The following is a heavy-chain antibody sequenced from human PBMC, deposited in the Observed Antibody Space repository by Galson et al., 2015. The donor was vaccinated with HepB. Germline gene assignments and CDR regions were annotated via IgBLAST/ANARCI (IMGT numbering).Heavy chain of an antibody. J-gene: IGHJ3*02. CDR2: TYYRSKWYN. CDR3: TRIVVLSGAFDI. D-gene: IGHD1-26*01. V-gene: IGHV6-1*01. CDR1: GDSVSSNSAA. Sequence: CAVSGDSVSSNSAAWNWIRQSPSRGLEWLGRTYYRSKWYNDYAVSVKSRITINPDTSKNQFSLQLNSVTPEDTAVYYCTRIVVLSGAFDIWGQGTMVTVSS.